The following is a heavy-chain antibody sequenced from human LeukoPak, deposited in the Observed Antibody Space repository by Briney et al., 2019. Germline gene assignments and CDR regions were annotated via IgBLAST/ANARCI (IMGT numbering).Heavy chain of an antibody. V-gene: IGHV4-31*11. J-gene: IGHJ4*02. CDR3: ARASWTDFFLDY. CDR1: GGSINSETYY. D-gene: IGHD3/OR15-3a*01. Sequence: SETLSLTCAVSGGSINSETYYWAWIRQNPGKDLEWIGYIYRTGITYPNPSLKSRVSMSIDTSKNQFSLKLTSVTAAGTAVYFCARASWTDFFLDYWGQGTLLSVSS. CDR2: IYRTGIT.